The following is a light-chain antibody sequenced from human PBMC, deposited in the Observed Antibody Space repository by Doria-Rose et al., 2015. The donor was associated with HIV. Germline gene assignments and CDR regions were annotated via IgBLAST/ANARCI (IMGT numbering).Light chain of an antibody. J-gene: IGKJ1*01. Sequence: TQSPGTLSLSPLERATLSCRASQRLRSTYLSWYQQKPGQAPSLLIYDGSTRATGIPDRFSASGSGTDFTLTINRLEPEDFALYYCHQYGTSWTFGQGTKVEI. CDR1: QRLRSTY. CDR3: HQYGTSWT. V-gene: IGKV3-20*01. CDR2: DGS.